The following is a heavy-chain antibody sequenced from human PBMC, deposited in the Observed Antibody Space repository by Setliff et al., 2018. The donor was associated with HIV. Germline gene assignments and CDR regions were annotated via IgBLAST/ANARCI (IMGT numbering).Heavy chain of an antibody. CDR3: ARGFDYAPRPPLYYFYY. D-gene: IGHD2-2*01. Sequence: SETLSLTCTVSGGYISSGYYYWRWIRQHPGKGLEWIGYIYYSGNPFYNPSLRIRVTISLDTSKNQFSLKLSSVTAADTAVYYFARGFDYAPRPPLYYFYYWGQGTLVTVSS. CDR2: IYYSGNP. V-gene: IGHV4-31*03. J-gene: IGHJ4*02. CDR1: GGYISSGYYY.